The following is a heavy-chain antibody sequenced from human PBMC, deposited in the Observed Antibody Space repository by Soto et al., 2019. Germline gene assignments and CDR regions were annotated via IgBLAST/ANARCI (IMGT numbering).Heavy chain of an antibody. D-gene: IGHD6-19*01. CDR3: AKGGRQWLVTSDFNY. J-gene: IGHJ4*02. CDR2: VSHDGRNT. CDR1: GFTFSDDA. Sequence: PGGSLILSCAAYGFTFSDDAMHWVRQAPGKGLEWVAVVSHDGRNTHYADSVKGRFTISRDSSKNTVSLEMTSLRAEDTAVYYCAKGGRQWLVTSDFNYWGQGALVTVSS. V-gene: IGHV3-30*18.